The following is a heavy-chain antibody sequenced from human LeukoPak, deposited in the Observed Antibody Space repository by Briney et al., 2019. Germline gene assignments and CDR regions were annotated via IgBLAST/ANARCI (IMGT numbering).Heavy chain of an antibody. CDR1: GFTFNYAW. V-gene: IGHV3-15*01. Sequence: GGSLRLPCGASGFTFNYAWMSWVRQSPGKGLEGGGRIKSKTDDETTDYAAPAKGRFPISREGSTNTLYRQMNSLKTEDTSLYYCTTAPSGYAYMNGWHLDYWGQGAMVTVSS. D-gene: IGHD5-18*01. CDR2: IKSKTDDETT. CDR3: TTAPSGYAYMNGWHLDY. J-gene: IGHJ4*02.